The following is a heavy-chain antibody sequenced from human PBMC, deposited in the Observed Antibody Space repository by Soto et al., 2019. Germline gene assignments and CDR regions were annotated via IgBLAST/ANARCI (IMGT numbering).Heavy chain of an antibody. CDR1: GFAFGDYW. Sequence: EVQLVESGGGLVQPGGFLRLSCAASGFAFGDYWMTWVRQAPGKGLEWVANIKKDGSKKSYLDSVRGRFTISRDNTENSLFLQMNSLRAEDTALYYCARDVSPGSSGYYFDAFDIWGQGTTVTVSS. J-gene: IGHJ3*02. CDR3: ARDVSPGSSGYYFDAFDI. V-gene: IGHV3-7*05. D-gene: IGHD6-25*01. CDR2: IKKDGSKK.